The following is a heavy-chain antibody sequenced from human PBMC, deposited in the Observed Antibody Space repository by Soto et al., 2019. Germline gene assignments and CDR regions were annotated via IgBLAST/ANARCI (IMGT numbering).Heavy chain of an antibody. J-gene: IGHJ5*02. CDR2: VYATGTT. V-gene: IGHV4-4*07. Sequence: NPSETLSLTCNVSGGSISKFYWAWIRTTAGNGLEWMGRVYATGTTDYNPSLRSRVAMSVDISKKTFSLRLRSVTGADSGVYYCVRDGSKSLRDWFDPWGQGILVTVSS. CDR1: GGSISKFY. CDR3: VRDGSKSLRDWFDP.